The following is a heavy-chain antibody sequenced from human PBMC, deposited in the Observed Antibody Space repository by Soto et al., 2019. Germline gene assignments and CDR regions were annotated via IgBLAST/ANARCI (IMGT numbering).Heavy chain of an antibody. CDR2: IIPILGIA. Sequence: QVQLVQSGAEAKKPGSSVKVSCKASGGTFSSYTISWVRQAPGQGLEWMGRIIPILGIANYAQKFQGRVTITADKSTSTAYRELSSLRSEDTAVYYWARVHCSSTSCRGFDYWGQGTLVTVSS. J-gene: IGHJ4*02. D-gene: IGHD2-2*01. CDR3: ARVHCSSTSCRGFDY. CDR1: GGTFSSYT. V-gene: IGHV1-69*02.